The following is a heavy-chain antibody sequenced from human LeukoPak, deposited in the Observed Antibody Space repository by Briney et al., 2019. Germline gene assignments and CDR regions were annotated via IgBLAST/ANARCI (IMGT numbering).Heavy chain of an antibody. Sequence: GGSLRLSCAASGFTFDDYAMHWVRHAPGKGLEWVSGISWNSGSIGYADSVKGRFTISRDNAKNSLYLQMNSLRAEDTAFYYCARASGYCSSTSCPPDSWGQGTLVTVSS. D-gene: IGHD2-2*01. CDR1: GFTFDDYA. CDR3: ARASGYCSSTSCPPDS. CDR2: ISWNSGSI. V-gene: IGHV3-9*01. J-gene: IGHJ4*02.